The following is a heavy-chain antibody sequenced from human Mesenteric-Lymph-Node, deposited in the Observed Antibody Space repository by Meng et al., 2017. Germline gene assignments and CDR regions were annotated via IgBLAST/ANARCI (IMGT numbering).Heavy chain of an antibody. CDR3: AKLTSS. Sequence: GESLKISCAASGFSFSSTSMSWVRQAPGKGLEWVSTFTASGSTYSADSVKGRFTISRDNSKNTLSLQMNNLRVEDTAVYYCAKLTSSWGQGTLVTVSS. CDR1: GFSFSSTS. CDR2: FTASGST. J-gene: IGHJ4*02. V-gene: IGHV3-23*01.